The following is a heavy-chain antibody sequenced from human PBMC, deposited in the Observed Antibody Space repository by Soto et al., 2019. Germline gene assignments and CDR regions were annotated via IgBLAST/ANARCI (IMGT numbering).Heavy chain of an antibody. CDR3: AREVNSSPARGPNWFDP. CDR2: TYHSGTT. Sequence: QVQLQESGPGLVQPSGTLSLTCAVSGDSINNSHWWSWVRQTPGKGLEWIGETYHSGTTNYNPSRKTRVTISIDKARNQFSMKMTSVTAADTAVYYCAREVNSSPARGPNWFDPWGQGTLVTVSS. CDR1: GDSINNSHW. V-gene: IGHV4-4*02. J-gene: IGHJ5*02. D-gene: IGHD6-13*01.